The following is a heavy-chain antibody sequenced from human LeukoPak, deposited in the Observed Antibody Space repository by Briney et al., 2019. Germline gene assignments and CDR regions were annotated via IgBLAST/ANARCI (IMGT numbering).Heavy chain of an antibody. CDR3: ARGYYYGSGSYYGVLDY. V-gene: IGHV4-4*07. J-gene: IGHJ4*02. CDR2: IYASGNT. D-gene: IGHD3-10*01. CDR1: VGSISSFY. Sequence: KPSETLSLTCTVSVGSISSFYWNWIRQPAGKGLEWIGRIYASGNTDYNPSLQSRVTISVDTSKRHFSLELSSVTAADTAVYYCARGYYYGSGSYYGVLDYWGQGTLVTVSS.